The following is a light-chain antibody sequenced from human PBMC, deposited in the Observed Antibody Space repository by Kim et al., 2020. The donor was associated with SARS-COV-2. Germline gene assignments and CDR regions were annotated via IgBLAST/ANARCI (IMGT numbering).Light chain of an antibody. CDR1: VLAKKY. CDR2: KDT. CDR3: YSAADNNRV. J-gene: IGLJ3*02. V-gene: IGLV3-27*01. Sequence: SYELTQPSSVSVSPGQTARITCSGDVLAKKYARWFQQKPGQAPVLVIYKDTERPSGIPERFSGSSSGTTVTLTISGAQVEDEADYHCYSAADNNRVFGGG.